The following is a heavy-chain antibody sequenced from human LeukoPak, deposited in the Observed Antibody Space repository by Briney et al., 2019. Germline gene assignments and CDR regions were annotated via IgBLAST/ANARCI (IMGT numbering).Heavy chain of an antibody. CDR2: IHTSGGA. CDR1: GGSISSYY. V-gene: IGHV4-4*07. D-gene: IGHD3-10*01. Sequence: SETLSLTCTVSGGSISSYYWNWIRQPAGKGLEGIGRIHTSGGANYNPSLKSRVTMSVDTSKNEFSLQLSSVTAADTAVYYCATSVRGENDYCGQGTLVTVSS. J-gene: IGHJ4*02. CDR3: ATSVRGENDY.